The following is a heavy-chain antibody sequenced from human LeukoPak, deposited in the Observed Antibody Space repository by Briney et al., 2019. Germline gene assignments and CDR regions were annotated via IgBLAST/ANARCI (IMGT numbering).Heavy chain of an antibody. Sequence: GGSLRLSCAASEFIFSDYGMHWVRQAPGKGLEWVALIRYDGKSEYYSGHMQGRFTISRDNSKNNLFLNMNNLGPEDTALYFCARTRLGTSTSFYFDLWGQGTLVTVSS. CDR1: EFIFSDYG. V-gene: IGHV3-30*02. J-gene: IGHJ4*02. CDR3: ARTRLGTSTSFYFDL. CDR2: IRYDGKSE. D-gene: IGHD1-26*01.